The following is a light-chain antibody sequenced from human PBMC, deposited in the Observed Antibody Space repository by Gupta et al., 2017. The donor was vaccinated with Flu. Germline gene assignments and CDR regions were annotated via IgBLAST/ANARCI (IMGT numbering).Light chain of an antibody. CDR1: TLGEKY. J-gene: IGLJ3*02. Sequence: SYELTQPSSVSVSPGQTATITCSGDTLGEKYVSWYRQRPGQSPVLVIYQDDRRPSGIPERLSGSNSGNAGTLTIAGTQALDEADYYWQTWGNGTWVFGGGTKLTVL. CDR3: QTWGNGTWV. V-gene: IGLV3-1*01. CDR2: QDD.